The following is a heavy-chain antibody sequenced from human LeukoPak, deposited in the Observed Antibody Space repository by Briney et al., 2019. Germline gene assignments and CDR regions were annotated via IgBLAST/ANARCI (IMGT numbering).Heavy chain of an antibody. CDR3: ARVKAATPPGFYYYYYMDV. Sequence: PSETLSLTCTVSGGSISSGSYFWSWIPQPAGKGLVWFGRCYNSGSTSYHPSLKSRHPKSVDTSKNQFPLKLSSVTAADTAVYYCARVKAATPPGFYYYYYMDVWGKGTTVTVSS. CDR2: CYNSGST. CDR1: GGSISSGSYF. D-gene: IGHD2-15*01. V-gene: IGHV4-61*02. J-gene: IGHJ6*03.